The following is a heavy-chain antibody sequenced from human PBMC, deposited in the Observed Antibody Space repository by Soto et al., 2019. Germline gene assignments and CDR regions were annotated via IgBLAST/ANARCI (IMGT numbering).Heavy chain of an antibody. Sequence: GGSLRLSCAASGFTFRTYSMCWVRQAPGKGLEWVANIRQDGGQTNYVDSVRGRFTISRDSAENSLYLHMNSLRAEDTAVYYCARGRAMTSRGSVYYGTDVWGQGTTVTVSS. J-gene: IGHJ6*02. D-gene: IGHD2-21*02. CDR3: ARGRAMTSRGSVYYGTDV. V-gene: IGHV3-7*05. CDR1: GFTFRTYS. CDR2: IRQDGGQT.